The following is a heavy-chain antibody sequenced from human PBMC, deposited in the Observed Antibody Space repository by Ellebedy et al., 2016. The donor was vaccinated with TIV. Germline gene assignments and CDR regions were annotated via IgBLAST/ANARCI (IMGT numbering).Heavy chain of an antibody. CDR1: GFTFSNYA. Sequence: PGGSLRLSCAASGFTFSNYAMSRVRQAPGMGLEWVSMINGIGDTTFDANSLKGRFTISRDNSKNTVYLEINSLRAEETAVYYCAKKGAVTGTVGHRYFDLWGRGTLVTVSS. CDR2: INGIGDTT. CDR3: AKKGAVTGTVGHRYFDL. V-gene: IGHV3-23*01. D-gene: IGHD1-1*01. J-gene: IGHJ2*01.